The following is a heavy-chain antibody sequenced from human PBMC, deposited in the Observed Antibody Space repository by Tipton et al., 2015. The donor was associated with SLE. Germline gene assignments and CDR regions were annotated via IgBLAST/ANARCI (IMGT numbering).Heavy chain of an antibody. J-gene: IGHJ4*02. Sequence: SLRLSCTASGFTFGDYAMSWFRQAPGKGMEWVGFIRSKAYGGTTEYAASVKGRFNISRDDSKSIAYLQMNSLKTEDTAVYYCTRERRHCSSTSCYRSFDYWGQGPLVTVSS. V-gene: IGHV3-49*03. D-gene: IGHD2-2*02. CDR2: IRSKAYGGTT. CDR3: TRERRHCSSTSCYRSFDY. CDR1: GFTFGDYA.